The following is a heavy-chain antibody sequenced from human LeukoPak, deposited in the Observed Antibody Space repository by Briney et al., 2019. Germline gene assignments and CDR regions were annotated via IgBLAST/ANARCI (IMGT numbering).Heavy chain of an antibody. D-gene: IGHD3-10*01. J-gene: IGHJ3*02. CDR3: ASGGGFGDAFDI. CDR1: GYTFTGYY. Sequence: GASVTVSCKASGYTFTGYYMHWVRQAAGQGLEWMGWINSNSGGTNYAQKFQGRVTMTRDTSISTAYMELSRLRSDDTAVYYCASGGGFGDAFDIWGQGTMVTVSS. V-gene: IGHV1-2*02. CDR2: INSNSGGT.